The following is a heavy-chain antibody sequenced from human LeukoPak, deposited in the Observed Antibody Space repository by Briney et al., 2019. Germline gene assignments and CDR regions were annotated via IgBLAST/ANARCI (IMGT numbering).Heavy chain of an antibody. J-gene: IGHJ4*02. D-gene: IGHD6-19*01. CDR2: ISGSGGST. CDR3: ASYFRYRGIAVAGLDY. CDR1: GFTFSSYA. V-gene: IGHV3-23*01. Sequence: QPGGSLRLSCAASGFTFSSYAMSWVRQAPGKGLEWVSAISGSGGSTYCADSVKGRFTISRDNSKNTLYLQMNSLRAEDTAVYYCASYFRYRGIAVAGLDYWGQGTLVTVSS.